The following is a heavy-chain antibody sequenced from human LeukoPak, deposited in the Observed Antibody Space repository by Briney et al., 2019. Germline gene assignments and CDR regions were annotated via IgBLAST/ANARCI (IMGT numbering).Heavy chain of an antibody. V-gene: IGHV3-9*01. J-gene: IGHJ6*02. CDR1: GFTFDDYA. D-gene: IGHD4-17*01. Sequence: PGGSLRLSCAASGFTFDDYAMHWVRQAPGKGLEWVSGISWSSGSIAYADSVKGRFTISRDNAKNSLYLQMNSLRPEDTALYYCGKGYGSGLPYGMDVRGQGTTVTVSS. CDR2: ISWSSGSI. CDR3: GKGYGSGLPYGMDV.